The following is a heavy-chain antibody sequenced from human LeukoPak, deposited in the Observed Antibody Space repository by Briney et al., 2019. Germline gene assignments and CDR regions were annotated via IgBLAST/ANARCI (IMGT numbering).Heavy chain of an antibody. CDR1: GGSISSYY. D-gene: IGHD3-10*01. CDR2: IYYSGST. Sequence: SETLSLTCTVSGGSISSYYWSRIRQPPGKGLEWIGYIYYSGSTNYNPPLKSRVTISVDTSKNQFSLKLSSVTAADTAVYYCARSPTRIMVRGVIITGWFDPWGQGTLVTVSS. CDR3: ARSPTRIMVRGVIITGWFDP. V-gene: IGHV4-59*01. J-gene: IGHJ5*02.